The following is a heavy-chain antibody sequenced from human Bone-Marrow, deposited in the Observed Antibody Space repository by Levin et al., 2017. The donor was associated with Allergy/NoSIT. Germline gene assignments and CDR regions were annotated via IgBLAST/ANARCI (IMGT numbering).Heavy chain of an antibody. CDR1: GFTFSRFT. CDR2: IESSSSYI. Sequence: KSGGSLRLSCTTSGFTFSRFTMSWVRQAPGKGLEWVSSIESSSSYIYDGDSVKGRFTISRDNAKSSLYLEMNTLRVEDTAVYYCARSHRSGWHGGAVAFDFWGRGTLVAVSA. V-gene: IGHV3-21*01. D-gene: IGHD6-19*01. CDR3: ARSHRSGWHGGAVAFDF. J-gene: IGHJ3*01.